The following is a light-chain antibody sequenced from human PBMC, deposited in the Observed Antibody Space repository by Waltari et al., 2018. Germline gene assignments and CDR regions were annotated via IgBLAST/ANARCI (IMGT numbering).Light chain of an antibody. J-gene: IGKJ1*01. CDR3: QQYNSPWT. CDR1: QSISSW. CDR2: KAS. V-gene: IGKV1-5*03. Sequence: DIQMTQSPSTLSASVGDRVTITCRASQSISSWLAWYQQKPGKAPKLLRYKASSLESGVPARFSGRGSGTEFTLTISSLQPDDFATYYCQQYNSPWTFGQGTKVEIK.